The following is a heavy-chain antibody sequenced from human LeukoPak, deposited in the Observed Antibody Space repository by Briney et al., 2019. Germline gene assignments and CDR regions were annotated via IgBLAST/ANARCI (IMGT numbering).Heavy chain of an antibody. V-gene: IGHV1-18*01. Sequence: ASVKVSCKASGYTFTSYGISWVRQAPGQGLEWMGWISAYNGNTNYAQKLQGRVTMTTDTSTSTAYMELRSLRSDDTAVYYCARDTYYYDSSGYYYPDFDYWGQGTLVTVSS. CDR1: GYTFTSYG. CDR3: ARDTYYYDSSGYYYPDFDY. CDR2: ISAYNGNT. J-gene: IGHJ4*02. D-gene: IGHD3-22*01.